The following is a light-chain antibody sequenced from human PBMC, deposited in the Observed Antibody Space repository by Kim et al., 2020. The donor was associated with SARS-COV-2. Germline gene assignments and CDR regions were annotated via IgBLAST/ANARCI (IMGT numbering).Light chain of an antibody. CDR2: LAS. CDR3: QHYSRFPYT. J-gene: IGKJ2*01. CDR1: QAISTW. Sequence: DIQMTQSPSTLSASVGDRVTITCRASQAISTWLAWYQQKPGKAPSLLIYLASTLESGVPSRFSGSGSGTEFTLTINGLQPDDFATYYCQHYSRFPYTFGQGTKLEI. V-gene: IGKV1-5*03.